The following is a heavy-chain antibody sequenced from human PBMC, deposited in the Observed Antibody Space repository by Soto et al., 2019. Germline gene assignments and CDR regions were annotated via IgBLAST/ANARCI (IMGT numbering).Heavy chain of an antibody. Sequence: SETLSLTCAVYGGSFSGYYWTWIRQPPGTGLEWIGEINHSGSTNYNPSLKSRVTISVDTSKNQFSLKLTSVTAADTAVYYCARDETTGLFDYWGQGTPVTVSS. V-gene: IGHV4-34*01. CDR1: GGSFSGYY. CDR2: INHSGST. D-gene: IGHD1-7*01. CDR3: ARDETTGLFDY. J-gene: IGHJ4*02.